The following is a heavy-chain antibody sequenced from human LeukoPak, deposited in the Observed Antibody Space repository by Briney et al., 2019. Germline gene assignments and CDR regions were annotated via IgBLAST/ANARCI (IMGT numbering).Heavy chain of an antibody. CDR1: GVSISSYY. Sequence: PSETLTLTCSGSGVSISSYYWSWIRQPPGKGLEWIGYIYHTGISDYTPSLKRRVTISLDTSKNQFSLRLTSMTAADPAGYSWGRFYDSPIRAFHLWRQGTVVTVSS. V-gene: IGHV4-59*01. J-gene: IGHJ3*01. CDR3: GRFYDSPIRAFHL. CDR2: IYHTGIS. D-gene: IGHD3-22*01.